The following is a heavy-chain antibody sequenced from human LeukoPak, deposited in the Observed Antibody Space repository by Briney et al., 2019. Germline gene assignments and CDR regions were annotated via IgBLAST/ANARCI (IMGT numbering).Heavy chain of an antibody. Sequence: GGSLRLSCAASGFTFSSYAMSWVRQAPGKGLEWVAVMSYDGNNVSYADSVQGRFTISRDISKNTVYLKMNSLSGEDTALYYCARSGTELGFDYWGQGTLVTVSS. V-gene: IGHV3-30-3*01. D-gene: IGHD1-7*01. J-gene: IGHJ4*02. CDR3: ARSGTELGFDY. CDR1: GFTFSSYA. CDR2: MSYDGNNV.